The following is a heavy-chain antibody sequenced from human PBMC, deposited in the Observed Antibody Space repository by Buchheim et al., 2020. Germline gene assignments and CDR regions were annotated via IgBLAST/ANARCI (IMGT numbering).Heavy chain of an antibody. CDR1: GGSFSGYY. CDR3: ARGSPRLGRSITIFGVGINAFDI. J-gene: IGHJ3*02. CDR2: INHSGST. Sequence: QVQLQQWGAGLLKPSETLSLTCAVYGGSFSGYYWSWIRQPPGKGLEWIGEINHSGSTNYNPSLKSRVTISVDTSKNQFSLKLSSVTAADTAVYYCARGSPRLGRSITIFGVGINAFDIWGQGT. V-gene: IGHV4-34*01. D-gene: IGHD3-3*01.